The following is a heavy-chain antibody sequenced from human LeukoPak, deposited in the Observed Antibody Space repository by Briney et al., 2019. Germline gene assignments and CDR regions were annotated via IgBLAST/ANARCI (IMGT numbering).Heavy chain of an antibody. CDR1: GYTFTGYY. Sequence: ASVKVSCKASGYTFTGYYMHWVRQAPGQGLEWMGWINPNSGGTNYAQKFQGRVTMTRDTSISTAYMELSRLRSDDTAVYYCARNRAPRPYDWFDPWGQGTLVTVSS. J-gene: IGHJ5*02. V-gene: IGHV1-2*02. CDR2: INPNSGGT. D-gene: IGHD6-6*01. CDR3: ARNRAPRPYDWFDP.